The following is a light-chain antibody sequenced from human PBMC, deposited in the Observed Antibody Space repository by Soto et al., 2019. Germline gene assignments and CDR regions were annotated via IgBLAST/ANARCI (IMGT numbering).Light chain of an antibody. J-gene: IGLJ3*02. V-gene: IGLV4-60*02. CDR2: LDRSGSY. Sequence: QSVLTPSSSASASLGSSVKLTCILSSGHSTYTFAWHQQQPGKAPRFLMTLDRSGSYNRGSGVPDRFSGSSSGADRYLTISKLRFEDEGDYYCETWYSNTHKVFGGGTKLTVL. CDR1: SGHSTYT. CDR3: ETWYSNTHKV.